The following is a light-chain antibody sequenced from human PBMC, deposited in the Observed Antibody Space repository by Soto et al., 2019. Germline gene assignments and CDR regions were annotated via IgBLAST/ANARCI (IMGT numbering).Light chain of an antibody. J-gene: IGKJ5*01. Sequence: EIVLTQSPGTLSLSPGERATLSCRASQSVSNNYLAWYQQKPGQAPRLVIYGASTRATGVPARFSGSGFETEFTLTISSLQSEDFAVYFCQQYNNWPPITFGQGTRLEIK. CDR1: QSVSNN. V-gene: IGKV3-15*01. CDR2: GAS. CDR3: QQYNNWPPIT.